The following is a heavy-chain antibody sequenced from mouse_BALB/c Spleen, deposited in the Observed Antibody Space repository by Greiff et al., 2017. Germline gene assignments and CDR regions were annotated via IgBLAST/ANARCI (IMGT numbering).Heavy chain of an antibody. Sequence: EVMLVESGPDLVKPSQSLSLTCTVTGYSITSCYSWHWIRQFPGNKLEWMGYIHYSGSTNYNPSLKSRISITRDTSKNQFFLQLNAVTTEDTATYYCARSGFMAYYRYDYAMDYWGQGTAVTGSS. CDR2: IHYSGST. CDR1: GYSITSCYS. D-gene: IGHD2-14*01. CDR3: ARSGFMAYYRYDYAMDY. V-gene: IGHV3-1*02. J-gene: IGHJ4*01.